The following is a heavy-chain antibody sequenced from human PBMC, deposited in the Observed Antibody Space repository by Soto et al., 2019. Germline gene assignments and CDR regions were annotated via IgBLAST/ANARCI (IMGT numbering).Heavy chain of an antibody. D-gene: IGHD6-6*01. CDR3: ARGIYSTSSFFDS. J-gene: IGHJ4*02. CDR2: IYYSGNT. Sequence: SETLSLTCTVSGDSISTADYYWNWIRQPPGKGLEWIGYIYYSGNTYYIPSLKSRVTISVDTSKNQISLKLNSVTAADTAVYYCARGIYSTSSFFDSWGQGTLVTVSS. CDR1: GDSISTADYY. V-gene: IGHV4-30-4*01.